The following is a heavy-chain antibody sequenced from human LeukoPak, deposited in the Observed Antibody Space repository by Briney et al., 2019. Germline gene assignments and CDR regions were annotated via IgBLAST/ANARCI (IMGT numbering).Heavy chain of an antibody. V-gene: IGHV4-61*02. CDR2: MYTSGST. Sequence: PSETLSLTCTVSGGSINSGTYYWSWIRQPAGKGLEWIGRMYTSGSTNYNPSLESRVTISVDTSKNQFSLKLSSVTAADTAVYYCARGEKSSSSGSINYWGQGTLVTVSS. CDR3: ARGEKSSSSGSINY. CDR1: GGSINSGTYY. J-gene: IGHJ4*02. D-gene: IGHD6-6*01.